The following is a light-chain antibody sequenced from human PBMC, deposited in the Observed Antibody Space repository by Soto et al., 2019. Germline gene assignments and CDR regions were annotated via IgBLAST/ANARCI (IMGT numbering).Light chain of an antibody. CDR3: QHYNSYSEA. CDR2: KAS. V-gene: IGKV1-5*03. J-gene: IGKJ1*01. CDR1: QTISSW. Sequence: SQMTQSPSTLSGSVGHRFTITCRASQTISSWLAWYQQKQGKAPKLMIYKASTLKSGVPSRFSGSGSGTEFNLTISSLQPDDFATYYCQHYNSYSEAFGQGTKVDIK.